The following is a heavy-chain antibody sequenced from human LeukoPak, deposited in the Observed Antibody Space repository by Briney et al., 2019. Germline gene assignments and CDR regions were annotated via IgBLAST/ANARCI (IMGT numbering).Heavy chain of an antibody. D-gene: IGHD4-17*01. V-gene: IGHV4-59*01. CDR3: ARDLRGDSETGPSPPRLQYYYNYYMDV. Sequence: SETLSRTCTVSGGSISNYYFSWIRQPPGKGLEWIGYIYYSGTTYYNPSLKSRVTISVDTSKNQFSLRLSSVTAADTAVYYCARDLRGDSETGPSPPRLQYYYNYYMDVWGKGTTVTVSS. CDR1: GGSISNYY. J-gene: IGHJ6*03. CDR2: IYYSGTT.